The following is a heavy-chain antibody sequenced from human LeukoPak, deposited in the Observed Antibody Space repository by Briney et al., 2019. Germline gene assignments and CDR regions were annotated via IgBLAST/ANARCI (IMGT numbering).Heavy chain of an antibody. CDR1: GGSFSGYY. V-gene: IGHV4-59*08. D-gene: IGHD6-6*01. J-gene: IGHJ6*02. CDR3: ARHNSSSENYYGMDV. CDR2: IYYSGST. Sequence: SETLSLTCAVYGGSFSGYYWSWIRQPPGKGLEWTGYIYYSGSTNYNPSLKSRVTISVDTSKNQFSLKLSSVTAADTAVYYCARHNSSSENYYGMDVWGQGTTVTVSS.